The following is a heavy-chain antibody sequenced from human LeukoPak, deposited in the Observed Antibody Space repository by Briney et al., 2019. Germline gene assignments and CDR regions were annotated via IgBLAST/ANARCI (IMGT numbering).Heavy chain of an antibody. V-gene: IGHV4-4*07. CDR1: GGSISSYY. Sequence: SETLSLTCTVSGGSISSYYWSWIRQPAGKGLEWIGRIYTSGSTNYNPSLKSRVTMSVDTSKNQFSLKLSSVTAADTAVYYCARFTRIIVPAAGGNAFDIWGQGTMVTVSS. CDR2: IYTSGST. D-gene: IGHD2-2*01. CDR3: ARFTRIIVPAAGGNAFDI. J-gene: IGHJ3*02.